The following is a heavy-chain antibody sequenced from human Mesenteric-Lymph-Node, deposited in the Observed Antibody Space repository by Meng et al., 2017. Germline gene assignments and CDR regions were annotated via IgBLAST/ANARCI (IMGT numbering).Heavy chain of an antibody. V-gene: IGHV4-34*12. CDR3: ARRGSWYAYFDD. J-gene: IGHJ4*02. Sequence: QVQLQQWGAGLFKASETLSLTCAVYGGSFSGYYWSWIRQPPGKGLEWIGYMLYNGISDHNPSLKSRVTISVDTSKNQFSLKLTSVTAADTAVYYCARRGSWYAYFDDWGQGALVTVSS. CDR1: GGSFSGYY. D-gene: IGHD6-13*01. CDR2: MLYNGIS.